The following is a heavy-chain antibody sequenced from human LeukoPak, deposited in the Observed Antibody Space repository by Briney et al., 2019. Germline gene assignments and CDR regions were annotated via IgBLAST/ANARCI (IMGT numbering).Heavy chain of an antibody. V-gene: IGHV3-11*01. CDR2: ISSSGSTM. CDR1: GFTFSDYY. D-gene: IGHD6-13*01. Sequence: AGGSLRLSCAASGFTFSDYYMSWIRQAPGKGLEWVSYISSSGSTMYYADSVKGRFTISRDNAKNSLYLQMNSLRAEDTAVYYCARDSGYSSSWADSGYYMDVWGKGTTVTISS. CDR3: ARDSGYSSSWADSGYYMDV. J-gene: IGHJ6*03.